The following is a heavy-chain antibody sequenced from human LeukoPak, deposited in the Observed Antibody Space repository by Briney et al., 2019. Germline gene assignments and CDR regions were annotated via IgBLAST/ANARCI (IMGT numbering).Heavy chain of an antibody. D-gene: IGHD6-13*01. V-gene: IGHV4-59*12. Sequence: SETLSLTCTISGGSMSSYFWSWIRQTPGRGLEWIGYIYCSGSTNYNPSLTSRVTMSVDTSKNHFSLKLSSVTAADTAVYYCARGDAPSSWYFDYWAQGTLVTVSS. CDR1: GGSMSSYF. CDR2: IYCSGST. J-gene: IGHJ4*02. CDR3: ARGDAPSSWYFDY.